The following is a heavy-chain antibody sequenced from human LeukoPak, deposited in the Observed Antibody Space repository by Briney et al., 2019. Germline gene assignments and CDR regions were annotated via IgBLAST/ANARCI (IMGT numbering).Heavy chain of an antibody. CDR3: ARKVRYLATIRYYYYMDV. V-gene: IGHV4-38-2*02. Sequence: SETLSLTCTVSGYSISSSYYWGWIRQPPGKGLEWIGSIYHSGSTYYNPSLKSRVTISVDTSKNQFSLKLSSVTAADTAVYYCARKVRYLATIRYYYYMDVWGKGTTVTVSS. D-gene: IGHD5-12*01. J-gene: IGHJ6*03. CDR1: GYSISSSYY. CDR2: IYHSGST.